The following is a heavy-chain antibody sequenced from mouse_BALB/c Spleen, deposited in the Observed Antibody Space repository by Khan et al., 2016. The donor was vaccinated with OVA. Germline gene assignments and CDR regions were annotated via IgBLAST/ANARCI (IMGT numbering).Heavy chain of an antibody. Sequence: EVELVESGGGLVQPGGSRKLSCAASGFTISNFGMHWVRQAPEKGLEWVAYISSGSATIYYADTVKGRFTISRDNPKNTLLLQMTSLRSEDTAMYYCARSKITTWYFDVWGAGTTVTVSS. V-gene: IGHV5-17*02. CDR2: ISSGSATI. CDR1: GFTISNFG. D-gene: IGHD2-4*01. J-gene: IGHJ1*01. CDR3: ARSKITTWYFDV.